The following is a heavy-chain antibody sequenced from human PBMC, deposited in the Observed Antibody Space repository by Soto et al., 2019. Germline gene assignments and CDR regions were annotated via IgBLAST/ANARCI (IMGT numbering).Heavy chain of an antibody. D-gene: IGHD6-6*01. CDR3: ARVMEGQLAWYKWFDP. V-gene: IGHV1-69*13. CDR2: IIPIFGTA. CDR1: GGTFSSYA. Sequence: SVKVSCKASGGTFSSYAISWVRQAPGQGLEFMGVIIPIFGTANYAQKFQGRVTITADESTSTAYMELSSLRSEDTAVYYCARVMEGQLAWYKWFDPWGQGTLVTVSS. J-gene: IGHJ5*02.